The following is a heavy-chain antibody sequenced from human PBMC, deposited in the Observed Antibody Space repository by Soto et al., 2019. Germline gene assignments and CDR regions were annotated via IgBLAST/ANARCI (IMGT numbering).Heavy chain of an antibody. CDR3: ARDTGYCSSTSCYYDYYMDV. Sequence: EVQLVESGGGLVQPGGSPRLSCAASGFVFSSYHMNWVRQAPGKGLEWISYISSSSDNIYYADSVRGRFTISRDNAKNSLYLQMNSLRAEDTAVYYCARDTGYCSSTSCYYDYYMDVWGKGTTVTVSS. CDR1: GFVFSSYH. D-gene: IGHD2-2*01. J-gene: IGHJ6*03. V-gene: IGHV3-48*01. CDR2: ISSSSDNI.